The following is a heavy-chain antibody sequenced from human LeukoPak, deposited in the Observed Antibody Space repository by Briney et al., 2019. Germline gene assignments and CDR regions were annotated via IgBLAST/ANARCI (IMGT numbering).Heavy chain of an antibody. CDR3: AKGSAYADF. CDR1: GFTFSGYV. V-gene: IGHV3-23*01. D-gene: IGHD3-3*01. J-gene: IGHJ4*02. CDR2: ISGSGGST. Sequence: GGSLRLSCAASGFTFSGYVMSWVRQAPGKGLEWVSTISGSGGSTYYADSVKGRFTISRDNPKNTLSLQMNSLRAEDTAVYYCAKGSAYADFWGQGTLVTVSS.